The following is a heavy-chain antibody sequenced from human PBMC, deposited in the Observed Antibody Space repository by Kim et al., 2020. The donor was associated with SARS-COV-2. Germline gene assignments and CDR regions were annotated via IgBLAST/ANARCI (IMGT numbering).Heavy chain of an antibody. CDR2: IKSKTDGGTT. CDR1: GFTFSNAW. CDR3: TTDLSTVVTLVSYDY. Sequence: GGSLRLSCAASGFTFSNAWMSWVRQAPGKGLEWVGRIKSKTDGGTTDYAAPVKGRFTISRDDSKNTLYLQMNSLKTEDTAVYYCTTDLSTVVTLVSYDYWGQGTLVTVSS. D-gene: IGHD4-17*01. J-gene: IGHJ4*02. V-gene: IGHV3-15*01.